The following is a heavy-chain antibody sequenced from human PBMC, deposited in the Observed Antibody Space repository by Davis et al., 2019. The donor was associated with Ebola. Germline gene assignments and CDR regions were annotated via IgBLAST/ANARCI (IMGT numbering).Heavy chain of an antibody. CDR1: GFTFSSYC. CDR2: ISYDGSNK. J-gene: IGHJ4*02. D-gene: IGHD2-2*01. V-gene: IGHV3-30*18. CDR3: AKDLGAKSSANGDY. Sequence: GGSLRLSCAASGFTFSSYCMHWVRQAPGKGLEWVAVISYDGSNKYYADSVKGRSTISRDNSKNTLYLQMNSLRAEDTAVYYCAKDLGAKSSANGDYWGQGTLVTVSS.